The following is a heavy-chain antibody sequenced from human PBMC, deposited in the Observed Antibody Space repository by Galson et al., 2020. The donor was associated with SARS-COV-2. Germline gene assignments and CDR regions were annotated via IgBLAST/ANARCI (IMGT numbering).Heavy chain of an antibody. D-gene: IGHD1-26*01. J-gene: IGHJ4*02. CDR1: GGSISSSNW. CDR3: ARGGIVGATDLLDY. CDR2: IYHSGST. V-gene: IGHV4-4*02. Sequence: SETLSLTCAVSGGSISSSNWWSWVRQPPGKGLEWIGEIYHSGSTNYNPSLKSRVTISVDKSKNQFSLKLSSVTAADTAVYYCARGGIVGATDLLDYWGQGTLVTVSS.